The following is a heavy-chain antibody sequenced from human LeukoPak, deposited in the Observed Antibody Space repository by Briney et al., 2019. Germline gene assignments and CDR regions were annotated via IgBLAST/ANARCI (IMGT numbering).Heavy chain of an antibody. CDR1: GYTFTSYY. D-gene: IGHD1-26*01. CDR3: AKPRRMGGDVDDAFDI. CDR2: INPSGGST. V-gene: IGHV1-46*01. J-gene: IGHJ3*02. Sequence: ASVKVSCTASGYTFTSYYMHWVRQAPGQGLEWMGIINPSGGSTGYAQKFQGRVTMTRDTSTSTVYMDLSSLRSEDTAVYYCAKPRRMGGDVDDAFDIWGQGTMVTVSS.